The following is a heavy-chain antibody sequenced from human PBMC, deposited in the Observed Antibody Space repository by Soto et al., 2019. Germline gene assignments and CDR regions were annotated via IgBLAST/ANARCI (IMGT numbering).Heavy chain of an antibody. Sequence: LRLSCAASGFTLSSYRMNWVRQAPGKGLEWVSYISSSSSTIYYADSVKGRFTISRDNAKNSLYLQMNSLRAEDTAVYYCARHLVNVYYDFWSGTTAYWFDPWGQGTLVTVSS. CDR2: ISSSSSTI. V-gene: IGHV3-48*01. D-gene: IGHD3-3*01. CDR1: GFTLSSYR. CDR3: ARHLVNVYYDFWSGTTAYWFDP. J-gene: IGHJ5*02.